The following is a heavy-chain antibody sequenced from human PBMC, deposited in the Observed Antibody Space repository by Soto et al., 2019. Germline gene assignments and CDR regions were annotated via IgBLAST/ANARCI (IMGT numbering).Heavy chain of an antibody. Sequence: QVQLQESGPGLVKPSETPSLTCTVSGGSISSYYWSWIRQPPGKGLEWIGYIYYSGSTNYNPSLKSRVTISVDTSKNQFSLKLSSVTAADTAVYYCARRVGYYGDYAFDYWGQGTLVTVSS. J-gene: IGHJ4*02. CDR3: ARRVGYYGDYAFDY. D-gene: IGHD4-17*01. CDR1: GGSISSYY. V-gene: IGHV4-59*08. CDR2: IYYSGST.